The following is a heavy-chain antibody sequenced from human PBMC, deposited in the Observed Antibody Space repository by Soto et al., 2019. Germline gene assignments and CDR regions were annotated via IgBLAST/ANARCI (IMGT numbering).Heavy chain of an antibody. J-gene: IGHJ4*02. D-gene: IGHD3-10*02. CDR2: SSNSGTYT. Sequence: PGGSLRLSCEASGFRFSDYYMGWIRQAPGKGLEWLSYSSNSGTYTRYADSVKGRFSISRDNAKNSLYLQINSLRGEDTAIYYCARSGDDYNVLDFWGKGTPVTAPQ. V-gene: IGHV3-11*06. CDR3: ARSGDDYNVLDF. CDR1: GFRFSDYY.